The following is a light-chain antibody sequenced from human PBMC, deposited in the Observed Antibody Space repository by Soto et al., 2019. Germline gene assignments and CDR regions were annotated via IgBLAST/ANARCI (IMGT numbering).Light chain of an antibody. J-gene: IGKJ5*01. V-gene: IGKV1-12*01. CDR3: EQAGSFPIT. Sequence: DIQMTQSPFTLSASVGDRVTITCRASQNIWRLLAWYQQKPGKAPELLIYDASSLQSGVPPRFSGSGSGTDFTLTISSLQPEDFATYYCEQAGSFPITFGQGTRLEIK. CDR1: QNIWRL. CDR2: DAS.